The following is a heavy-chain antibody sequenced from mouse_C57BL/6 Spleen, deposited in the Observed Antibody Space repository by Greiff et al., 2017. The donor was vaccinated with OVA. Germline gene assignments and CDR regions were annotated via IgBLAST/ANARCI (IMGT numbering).Heavy chain of an antibody. CDR1: GYTFTSYW. CDR2: IDPSDSYT. D-gene: IGHD3-2*02. J-gene: IGHJ3*01. Sequence: VQLQQPGAELVMPGASVKLSCKASGYTFTSYWMHWVKQRPGQGLEWIGEIDPSDSYTNYNQKFKGKSTLTVDKSSSTAYMQLSSLTSEDSAVYYCARLGGSGPWFAYWGQGTLVTVSA. V-gene: IGHV1-69*01. CDR3: ARLGGSGPWFAY.